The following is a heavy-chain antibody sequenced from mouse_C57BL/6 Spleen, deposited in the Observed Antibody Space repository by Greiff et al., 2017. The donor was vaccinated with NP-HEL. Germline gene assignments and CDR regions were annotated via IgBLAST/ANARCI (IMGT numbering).Heavy chain of an antibody. CDR1: GFTFSSYA. CDR3: ARMAQAAWFAY. CDR2: ISAGGSYT. J-gene: IGHJ3*01. D-gene: IGHD3-2*02. Sequence: EVMLVESGGGLVKPGGSLKLSCAASGFTFSSYAMSWVRQTPEKRLEWVATISAGGSYTYYPDNVKGRFTISRDNAKNNLYLQMSHLKSEDTAMYYCARMAQAAWFAYWGQGTLVTVSA. V-gene: IGHV5-4*03.